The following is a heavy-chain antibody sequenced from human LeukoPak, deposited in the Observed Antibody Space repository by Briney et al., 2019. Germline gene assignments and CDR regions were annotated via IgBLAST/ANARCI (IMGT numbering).Heavy chain of an antibody. J-gene: IGHJ4*02. CDR2: IFGSTGGT. CDR3: AKDRTYFSDFSADYFSPPLQHY. Sequence: GGSLRLSCVASGFTFSNYAMSWVRQAPGKGLEWVSGIFGSTGGTYYADSVKGRVTISRDHSRNTVYLQMNSLRAEDTAVYYCAKDRTYFSDFSADYFSPPLQHYWGQGTLVTVSS. CDR1: GFTFSNYA. V-gene: IGHV3-23*01. D-gene: IGHD3-22*01.